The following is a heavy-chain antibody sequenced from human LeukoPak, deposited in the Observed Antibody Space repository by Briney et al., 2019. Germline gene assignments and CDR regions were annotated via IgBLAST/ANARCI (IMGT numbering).Heavy chain of an antibody. J-gene: IGHJ4*02. V-gene: IGHV3-23*01. D-gene: IGHD3-10*01. CDR3: AKVYYHGSGTRYFDY. Sequence: PGGSLRLSCAASGFTFNSYAMSWVRQAPGKRLEWVSAISSSGDSAYYADPVEGRFTISRDNSKNTLYLQVNSLRPEDTAVYYCAKVYYHGSGTRYFDYWGQGTLVTVSS. CDR1: GFTFNSYA. CDR2: ISSSGDSA.